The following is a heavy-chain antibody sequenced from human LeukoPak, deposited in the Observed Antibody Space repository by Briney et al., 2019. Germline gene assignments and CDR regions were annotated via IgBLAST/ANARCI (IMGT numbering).Heavy chain of an antibody. J-gene: IGHJ4*02. V-gene: IGHV1-2*02. CDR3: AREGEGVVTAIDY. CDR2: INPNSGVT. Sequence: GASVKVSCKASGYTFTGYYMHWVRQAPGQGLEWMGWINPNSGVTNYAQKFQGRVTMTRDTSISTAYMELSRLTSDDTAVYYCAREGEGVVTAIDYWGQGTLLTVSS. CDR1: GYTFTGYY. D-gene: IGHD2-21*02.